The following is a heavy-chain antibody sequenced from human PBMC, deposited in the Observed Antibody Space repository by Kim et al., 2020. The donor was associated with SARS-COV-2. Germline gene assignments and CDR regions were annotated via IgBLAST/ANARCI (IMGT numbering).Heavy chain of an antibody. V-gene: IGHV4-59*08. J-gene: IGHJ4*02. D-gene: IGHD3-10*01. CDR2: IYYSGSA. CDR3: AGTVRGANFDY. CDR1: GVSISSYY. Sequence: SETLSLTCSVSGVSISSYYWSWIRQPPGKGLEWIGYIYYSGSANYNPSLRSRVTISVDTSKNQFSLKLSSVTAADTAVYYCAGTVRGANFDYWCRGDLVT.